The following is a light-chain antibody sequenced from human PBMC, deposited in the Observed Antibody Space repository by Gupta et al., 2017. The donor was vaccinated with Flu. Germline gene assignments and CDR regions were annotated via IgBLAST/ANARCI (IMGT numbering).Light chain of an antibody. CDR2: AAP. CDR3: QEYANSPPT. J-gene: IGKJ4*01. CDR1: DSVSGRY. Sequence: EFLLTQSPGTLSLSPGESATLSCKASDSVSGRYLAWYQQKPGQAPRLVIYAAPSRATGIPDRFGGSGSETDFTLTISRLEPEDSAVYYCQEYANSPPTFGGGTKVEI. V-gene: IGKV3-20*01.